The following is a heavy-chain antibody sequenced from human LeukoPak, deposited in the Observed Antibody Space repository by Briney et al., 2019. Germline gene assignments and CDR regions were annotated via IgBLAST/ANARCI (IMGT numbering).Heavy chain of an antibody. J-gene: IGHJ5*02. CDR2: IYYSGST. D-gene: IGHD6-13*01. CDR3: ARAGSSSWFGDWFDP. V-gene: IGHV4-59*01. Sequence: SETLSLTCTVSGGSISGYYWNWIRQPPGKGLEWIGYIYYSGSTNYNPSLKSRATISVDTSKNQFSLKLRSVIAADTAVYYCARAGSSSWFGDWFDPWGQGTLVTVSS. CDR1: GGSISGYY.